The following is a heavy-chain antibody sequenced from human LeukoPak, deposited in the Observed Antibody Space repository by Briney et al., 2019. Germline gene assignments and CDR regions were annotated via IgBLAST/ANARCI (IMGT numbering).Heavy chain of an antibody. J-gene: IGHJ3*02. CDR1: GFTFDDYA. V-gene: IGHV3-9*01. CDR3: AKDIAWGYDSSGYYGAFDT. CDR2: ISWNSGSI. Sequence: PGGSLRLSCAASGFTFDDYAMHWVRQAPGKGLEWVSGISWNSGSIGYADSVKGRFTISRDNAKNSLYLQMNSLRAEDTALYYCAKDIAWGYDSSGYYGAFDTWGQGTMVTVSS. D-gene: IGHD3-22*01.